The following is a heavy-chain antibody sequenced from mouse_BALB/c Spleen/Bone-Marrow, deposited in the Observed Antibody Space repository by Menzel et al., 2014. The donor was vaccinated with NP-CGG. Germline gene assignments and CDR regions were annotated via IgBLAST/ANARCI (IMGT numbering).Heavy chain of an antibody. Sequence: QGQLQQPGDELARPGDSVKLSCKATGYTFTSYWMYWVKQSPEQGLARSGNIYPSDRYTNYNQRFKHTAPLTVAKSSSTAYMQLSCPTSEDSAVYYCTRGLGAMDYWGQGTSVTVSS. D-gene: IGHD3-3*01. J-gene: IGHJ4*01. CDR1: GYTFTSYW. CDR3: TRGLGAMDY. CDR2: IYPSDRYT. V-gene: IGHV1-69*02.